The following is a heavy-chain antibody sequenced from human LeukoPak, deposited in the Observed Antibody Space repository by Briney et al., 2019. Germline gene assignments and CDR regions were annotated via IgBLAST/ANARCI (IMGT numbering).Heavy chain of an antibody. CDR1: GFTFSSNG. D-gene: IGHD5/OR15-5a*01. V-gene: IGHV3-23*01. Sequence: TGGSLRLSCVVSGFTFSSNGMSWVRQAPGKGLEWVSAISGSGGSTYYADSVRGRFTISRDNSKNTLYLQMNSLRAEDTAVYYCARGSRAIVSTKFARGRYMDVWGKGTTVTVSS. CDR2: ISGSGGST. J-gene: IGHJ6*03. CDR3: ARGSRAIVSTKFARGRYMDV.